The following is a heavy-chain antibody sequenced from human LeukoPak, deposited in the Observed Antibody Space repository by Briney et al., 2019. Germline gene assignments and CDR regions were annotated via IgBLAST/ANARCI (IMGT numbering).Heavy chain of an antibody. D-gene: IGHD5-12*01. CDR2: IYHSGST. V-gene: IGHV4-30-2*01. CDR3: ARGGGYDSWFDP. CDR1: GGSISSDGYS. Sequence: SETLSLTCAVSGGSISSDGYSWSWIRQPPGKGLEWIGEIYHSGSTNYNPSLKSRVTISVDKSKNQFSLKLSSVTAADTAVYYCARGGGYDSWFDPWGQGTLVTVSS. J-gene: IGHJ5*02.